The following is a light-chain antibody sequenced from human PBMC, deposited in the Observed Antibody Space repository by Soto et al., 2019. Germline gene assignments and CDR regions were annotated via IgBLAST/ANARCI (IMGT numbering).Light chain of an antibody. V-gene: IGKV3-20*01. CDR1: QSVSSSY. CDR2: GAS. Sequence: EIVLTQSPGTLSLSPGERATLSCRASQSVSSSYLAWYQQKPGQAPRLLIYGASSRATGIPDRFSGSGSGTDFTLTINRLEPEDFAVYFCQHYGNSPPFTFGQGTKWISN. J-gene: IGKJ2*01. CDR3: QHYGNSPPFT.